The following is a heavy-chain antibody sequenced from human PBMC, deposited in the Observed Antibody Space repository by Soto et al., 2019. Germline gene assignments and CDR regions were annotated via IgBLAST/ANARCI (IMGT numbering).Heavy chain of an antibody. J-gene: IGHJ4*02. CDR1: GGSISRYY. CDR3: ARVDPVWTNFVY. D-gene: IGHD1-1*01. Sequence: SETLSLTCTVSGGSISRYYWSWIRQPPGKGLEWIGYIYYSGSTNYNPSLKSRVTISVDTSKNQFSLKLSSVTAADTAVYYCARVDPVWTNFVYWGQGPLVTGSS. V-gene: IGHV4-59*01. CDR2: IYYSGST.